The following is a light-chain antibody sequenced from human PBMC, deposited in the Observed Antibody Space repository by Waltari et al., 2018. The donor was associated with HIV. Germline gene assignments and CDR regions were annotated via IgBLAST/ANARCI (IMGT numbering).Light chain of an antibody. Sequence: SYVLTQPPSVSVAPGQTARITCGGNNIGSKSVHWYQQKPRQAPLLVVYDDSDRPSWIPGRFLGSNSGNSATLTISRVEAGDEAAYHCQVWYSSSDHVLFGGGTKVTVL. CDR3: QVWYSSSDHVL. V-gene: IGLV3-21*02. CDR1: NIGSKS. J-gene: IGLJ2*01. CDR2: DDS.